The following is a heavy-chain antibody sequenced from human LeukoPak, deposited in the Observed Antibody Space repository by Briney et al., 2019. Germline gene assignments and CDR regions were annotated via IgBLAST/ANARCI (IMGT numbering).Heavy chain of an antibody. J-gene: IGHJ4*02. V-gene: IGHV3-23*01. D-gene: IGHD4-17*01. CDR2: ISGSGGST. CDR1: GFTFSRYG. CDR3: AKHQDYGGLIDY. Sequence: GGSLRLSCAASGFTFSRYGMSWVRQAPGKGLEWVSAISGSGGSTYYADSVKGRFTISRDNSKNTLFLQMNSLRAEDTALYYCAKHQDYGGLIDYWGQGTLVTVSS.